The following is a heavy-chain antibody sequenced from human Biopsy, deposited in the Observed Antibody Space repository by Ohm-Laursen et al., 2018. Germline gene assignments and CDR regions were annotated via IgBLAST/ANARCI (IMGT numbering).Heavy chain of an antibody. J-gene: IGHJ3*02. D-gene: IGHD6-25*01. Sequence: SQPLSLTCTVSGGSISGSSWSWIRQAPGKGLEWIGYISYSRDTNYNPSLKSRITISVDTSKNQFSLKLTSVTAADTAVYYCAKHGSGWTGDDAFHIWGQGTMVTVSS. V-gene: IGHV4-59*08. CDR1: GGSISGSS. CDR3: AKHGSGWTGDDAFHI. CDR2: ISYSRDT.